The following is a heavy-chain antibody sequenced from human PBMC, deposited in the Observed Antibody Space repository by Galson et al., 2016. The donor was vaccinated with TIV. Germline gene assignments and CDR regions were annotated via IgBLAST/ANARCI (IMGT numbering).Heavy chain of an antibody. CDR2: IHPSDSYT. J-gene: IGHJ5*02. D-gene: IGHD6-19*01. Sequence: QSGAEVKKPGESLKISCQGSGYSFTNYWIAWLRQMPGKGLEWMGMIHPSDSYTNYSLSFQGHVTISADKSISTAYLQWSSLKASDSAMYYCARRTLAVGTDANWFGPWGQGTLVTVSS. CDR3: ARRTLAVGTDANWFGP. V-gene: IGHV5-10-1*01. CDR1: GYSFTNYW.